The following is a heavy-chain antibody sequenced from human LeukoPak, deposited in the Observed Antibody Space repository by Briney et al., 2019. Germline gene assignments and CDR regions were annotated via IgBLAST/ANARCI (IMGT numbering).Heavy chain of an antibody. J-gene: IGHJ5*02. CDR3: ANANSGYFADL. V-gene: IGHV3-23*01. CDR1: GFIFNNYG. Sequence: GGSLRLSCSASGFIFNNYGLMWVRQAPGKGLEWVSAISNDGGGTTYADFVKGRFTISRDNSKNTLSLQMNSLRPEDTALYYCANANSGYFADLWGQGTVVTVSS. CDR2: ISNDGGGT. D-gene: IGHD3-22*01.